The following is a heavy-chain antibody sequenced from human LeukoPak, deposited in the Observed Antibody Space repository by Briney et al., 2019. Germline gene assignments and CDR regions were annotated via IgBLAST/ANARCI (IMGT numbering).Heavy chain of an antibody. D-gene: IGHD1-26*01. Sequence: GGSLRLSCAASGFTFSNAWMSWVRQAPGKGLEWVSAVSGSGFTTHYADSVKGRFTISRDNSKNTLYVQMNSLRAEDTAVYYCAKSMTSGSSWYYYFGMDVWGQGTTVTVSS. CDR2: VSGSGFTT. CDR1: GFTFSNAW. V-gene: IGHV3-23*01. J-gene: IGHJ6*02. CDR3: AKSMTSGSSWYYYFGMDV.